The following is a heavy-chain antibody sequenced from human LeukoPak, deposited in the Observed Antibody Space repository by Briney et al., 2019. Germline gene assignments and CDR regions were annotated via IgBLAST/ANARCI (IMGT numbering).Heavy chain of an antibody. D-gene: IGHD2-21*02. V-gene: IGHV1-69*13. CDR2: IIPIFGTA. Sequence: SVKDSCKASGGTFSSYAISWVRPAPGQGLEWMGGIIPIFGTANYAQKFQGRVTITADESTSTAYMELSSLRSEDTAVYYCARVYCGGDCYSGNYFDYWGQGTLVTVSS. CDR1: GGTFSSYA. CDR3: ARVYCGGDCYSGNYFDY. J-gene: IGHJ4*02.